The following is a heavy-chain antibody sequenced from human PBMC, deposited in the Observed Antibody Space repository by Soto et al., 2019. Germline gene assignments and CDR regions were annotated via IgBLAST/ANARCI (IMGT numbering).Heavy chain of an antibody. CDR3: AREPPPSHYYGMDV. CDR1: GGSISGGNSY. J-gene: IGHJ6*02. Sequence: SSETLSLTCTVSGGSISGGNSYWNWIRQHPGKGLEWIGYIYHSGSPYYNPSLESRVAISVDTSKNQFSLKVSSVTAADTAVYYCAREPPPSHYYGMDVWGQGTTVTVSS. CDR2: IYHSGSP. V-gene: IGHV4-31*03.